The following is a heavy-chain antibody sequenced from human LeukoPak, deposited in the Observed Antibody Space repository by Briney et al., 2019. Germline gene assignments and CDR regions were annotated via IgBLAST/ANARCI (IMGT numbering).Heavy chain of an antibody. Sequence: SETLSLTCTVSGVSISTYYWSWIRQPAGKGLEWIGRISASGSTNYNPSLKSRVTISVDNSNNQFSLRLSSATASDTAVYYCARDRGVTVPGRRLDYWGQGTLVTVSS. J-gene: IGHJ4*02. D-gene: IGHD6-19*01. CDR3: ARDRGVTVPGRRLDY. CDR1: GVSISTYY. CDR2: ISASGST. V-gene: IGHV4-4*07.